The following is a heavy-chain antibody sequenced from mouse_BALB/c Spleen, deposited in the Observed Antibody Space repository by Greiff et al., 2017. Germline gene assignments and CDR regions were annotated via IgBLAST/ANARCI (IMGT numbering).Heavy chain of an antibody. V-gene: IGHV1S81*02. CDR3: TRNYGSSYAMDD. J-gene: IGHJ4*01. Sequence: QVQLKESGAELVKPGASVKLSCKASGYTFTSYYMYWVKQRPGQGLEWIGEINPSNGGTNFNEKFKSKATLTVDKSSSTAYMQLSSLTSEDSAVYYCTRNYGSSYAMDDWGQGTSVTVSS. CDR1: GYTFTSYY. CDR2: INPSNGGT. D-gene: IGHD1-1*01.